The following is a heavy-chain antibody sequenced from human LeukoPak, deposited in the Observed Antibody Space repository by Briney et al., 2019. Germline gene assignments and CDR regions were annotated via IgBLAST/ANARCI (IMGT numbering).Heavy chain of an antibody. CDR1: GGSISSGGYY. J-gene: IGHJ5*02. V-gene: IGHV4-31*03. D-gene: IGHD1-7*01. CDR3: AKTGTRGGWFDP. CDR2: IYYSGST. Sequence: SATLSLTCTVSGGSISSGGYYWSWIRQHPGKGLEWIGYIYYSGSTYYNPSLKSRVTISVDTSKNQFSLKLSSVTAADTAVYYCAKTGTRGGWFDPWGQGTLVTVSS.